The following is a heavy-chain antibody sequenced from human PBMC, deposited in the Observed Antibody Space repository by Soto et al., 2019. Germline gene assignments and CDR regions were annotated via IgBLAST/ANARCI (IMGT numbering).Heavy chain of an antibody. CDR2: IWYDGSNK. CDR3: ARSPSIAVAGILDY. D-gene: IGHD6-19*01. Sequence: VAVIWYDGSNKYYADSVKGRFTISRDNSKNTLYLQMSSLRAEDTAVYYCARSPSIAVAGILDYWGQGTLVTVSS. V-gene: IGHV3-33*01. J-gene: IGHJ4*02.